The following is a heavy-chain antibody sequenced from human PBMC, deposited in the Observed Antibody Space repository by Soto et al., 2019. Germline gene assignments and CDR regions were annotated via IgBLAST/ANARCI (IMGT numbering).Heavy chain of an antibody. Sequence: EVQLVESGGGLVKPGGSLRLSCAASGFTFSRYSMNWVRQAPGKGLEWVSSISGSSSYIYYADSVKGRFTISRDNAKNSLYLQMNSLRAEDTAVYYCARDLGYYDSSGRRSAFDIWGQGTMVTVSS. V-gene: IGHV3-21*01. CDR3: ARDLGYYDSSGRRSAFDI. CDR2: ISGSSSYI. J-gene: IGHJ3*02. D-gene: IGHD3-22*01. CDR1: GFTFSRYS.